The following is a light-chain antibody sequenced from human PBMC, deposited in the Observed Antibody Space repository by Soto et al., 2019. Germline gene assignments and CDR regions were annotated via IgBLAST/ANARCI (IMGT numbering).Light chain of an antibody. CDR3: QQYGSSPT. Sequence: EIVLTQSPGTLSLFPGERATLSCRASQSLTTSYLAWYQQKPGQAPRLLIYGASSRATVIPDRFSGSGSGTDFTLTISRLEPEDFAVYYCQQYGSSPTFGQGTRLEIK. CDR2: GAS. CDR1: QSLTTSY. J-gene: IGKJ5*01. V-gene: IGKV3-20*01.